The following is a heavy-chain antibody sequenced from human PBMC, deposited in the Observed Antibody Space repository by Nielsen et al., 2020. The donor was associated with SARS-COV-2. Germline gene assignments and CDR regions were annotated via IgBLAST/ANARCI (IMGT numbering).Heavy chain of an antibody. CDR3: ARALSHQGFDI. Sequence: GESLKISCAASGFTFDDYGMSWVRQAPGKGLEWVSGINWNGGSTGYADSVKGRFTISRDNAKNSLYLQMNSLRAEDTALYSCARALSHQGFDIWGQGTMVTVSS. CDR2: INWNGGST. J-gene: IGHJ3*02. V-gene: IGHV3-20*01. D-gene: IGHD2-2*01. CDR1: GFTFDDYG.